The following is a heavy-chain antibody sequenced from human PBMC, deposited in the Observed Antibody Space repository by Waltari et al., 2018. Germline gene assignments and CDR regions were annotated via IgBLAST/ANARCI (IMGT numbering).Heavy chain of an antibody. V-gene: IGHV3-7*01. CDR2: IKQDGSEK. CDR3: VTGLTTVTAKDYFDH. Sequence: EVQLVESGGGSVQPGGSLRSPCAASGMTVSNFSFSWVRQAPGKGLEWVANIKQDGSEKNYVDSVEGRFSISRDNAQNSLYLQMNSLRAEDTAIYYCVTGLTTVTAKDYFDHWGQGALVTVSS. J-gene: IGHJ4*02. D-gene: IGHD4-17*01. CDR1: GMTVSNFS.